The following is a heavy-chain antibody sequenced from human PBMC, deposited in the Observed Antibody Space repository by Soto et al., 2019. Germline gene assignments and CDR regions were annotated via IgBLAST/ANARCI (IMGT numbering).Heavy chain of an antibody. CDR1: GYTFTSYG. CDR3: ARDGREKLWPPNGAY. D-gene: IGHD6-19*01. CDR2: ISAYNGNT. V-gene: IGHV1-18*01. J-gene: IGHJ4*02. Sequence: QVHLVQSGPEVTKPGASVKVSCTASGYTFTSYGISWVRQAPGQGLEWMGWISAYNGNTNYAQILQGRVTMTTDTSTSTAYMELRSLRSDDTAVYYCARDGREKLWPPNGAYWGQGTLVTVSS.